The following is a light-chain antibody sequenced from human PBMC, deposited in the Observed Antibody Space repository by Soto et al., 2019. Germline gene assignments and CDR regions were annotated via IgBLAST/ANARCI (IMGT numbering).Light chain of an antibody. V-gene: IGLV2-14*01. CDR3: SSYTSSREV. CDR1: SSDVGGYNY. CDR2: EVS. J-gene: IGLJ3*02. Sequence: QSALTQPASVSGSPGQSITISCTGTSSDVGGYNYVSWYQQHPGKAPKLMIYEVSNRPSGVSNRFSGSKSGNTASLTISGLQAEDEADYYCSSYTSSREVFGGGTKFTVL.